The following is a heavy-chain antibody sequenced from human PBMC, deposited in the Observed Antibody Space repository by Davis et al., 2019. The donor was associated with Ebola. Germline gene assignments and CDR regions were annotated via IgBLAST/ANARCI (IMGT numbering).Heavy chain of an antibody. CDR1: GFTFSSYA. CDR2: ISGSSGST. Sequence: GESLKISCAASGFTFSSYAMSWVRQAPGKGLEWVSAISGSSGSTYYADSVKGRFTISRDNSKNTLYLQMNSLRAEDTAVYYCAKDLPSTYYYYGMDVWGQGTTVTVSS. J-gene: IGHJ6*02. CDR3: AKDLPSTYYYYGMDV. V-gene: IGHV3-23*01.